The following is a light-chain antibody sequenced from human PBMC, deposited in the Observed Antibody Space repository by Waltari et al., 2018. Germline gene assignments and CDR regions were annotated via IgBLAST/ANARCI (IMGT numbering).Light chain of an antibody. CDR2: GKN. V-gene: IGLV3-19*01. CDR3: NSRYTSGFPGV. CDR1: SLKTYY. J-gene: IGLJ2*01. Sequence: SSELTQDPAVSVALGQTVKITCQGDSLKTYYPSWYQQKPGQAPVLVIYGKNIRPSGIPDRLSGSRAGNTASLTVTGAQAEDEADYYCNSRYTSGFPGVFGGGTKVTVL.